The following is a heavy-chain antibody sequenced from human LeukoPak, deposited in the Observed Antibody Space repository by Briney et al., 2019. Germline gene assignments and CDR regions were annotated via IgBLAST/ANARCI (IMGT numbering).Heavy chain of an antibody. CDR3: ARVRYCSSTSCRGALDI. CDR2: TRNKANSYTT. D-gene: IGHD2-2*01. Sequence: GGSLRLSCAASEFTFSDHYMDWVRQAPGKGLEWVGRTRNKANSYTTEYAASVKGRFTISRDDSKNSLYLQMNSLKTEDTAVYYCARVRYCSSTSCRGALDIWGQGTMVTVSS. J-gene: IGHJ3*02. CDR1: EFTFSDHY. V-gene: IGHV3-72*01.